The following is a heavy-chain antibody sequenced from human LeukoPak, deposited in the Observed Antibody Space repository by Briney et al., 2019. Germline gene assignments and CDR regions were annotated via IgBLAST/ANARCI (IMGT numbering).Heavy chain of an antibody. J-gene: IGHJ4*02. CDR1: GFTFSSYS. D-gene: IGHD6-19*01. Sequence: GGSLRLSCAASGFTFSSYSMNWLRQAPGKGLEWVSSISSSSSYIYYADSVKGRFTISRDNAKNSLYLQMNSLRAEDTAVYYCARGGSSGWYYFDYWGQGTLVTVSS. V-gene: IGHV3-21*01. CDR2: ISSSSSYI. CDR3: ARGGSSGWYYFDY.